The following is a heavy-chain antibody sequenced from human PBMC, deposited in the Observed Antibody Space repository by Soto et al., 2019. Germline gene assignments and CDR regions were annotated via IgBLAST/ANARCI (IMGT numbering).Heavy chain of an antibody. Sequence: TLSLTCTVSGGSIRSGDYYWSWIRQPPWKGLEWIGYIYYSGTTYYNPSLKSRVTISVDTSKNQFSLKLTSVTAADTAVYYCARVTNHYKSARGWFDPCGHGTLVTVSS. D-gene: IGHD3-10*01. CDR2: IYYSGTT. CDR3: ARVTNHYKSARGWFDP. V-gene: IGHV4-30-4*01. J-gene: IGHJ5*02. CDR1: GGSIRSGDYY.